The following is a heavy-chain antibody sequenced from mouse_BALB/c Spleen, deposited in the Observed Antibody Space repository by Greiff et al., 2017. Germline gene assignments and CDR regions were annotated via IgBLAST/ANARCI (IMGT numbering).Heavy chain of an antibody. CDR2: INPSSGYT. Sequence: VQLQQSAAELARPGASVKMSCKASGYTFTSYTMHWVKQRPGQGLEWIGYINPSSGYTEYNQKFKDKTTLTADKSSSTAYMQLSSLTSEDSAVYYCARSRGIITTGAMDYWGQGTSVTVSS. CDR1: GYTFTSYT. CDR3: ARSRGIITTGAMDY. J-gene: IGHJ4*01. D-gene: IGHD1-2*01. V-gene: IGHV1-4*02.